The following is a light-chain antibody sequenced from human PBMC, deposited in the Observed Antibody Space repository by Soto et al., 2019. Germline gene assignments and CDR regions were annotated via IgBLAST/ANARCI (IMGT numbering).Light chain of an antibody. J-gene: IGKJ1*01. CDR2: GAS. V-gene: IGKV3-20*01. Sequence: EIVLTQSPGTLSLSPGERATLSCRASQSVSSSYLAWYQQKPGQAPRLLIYGASSRATGIPDRFSGSGSGTDFTLTISKLEADDFAVYYCQQYGSSPGTFGQGTKVEIK. CDR3: QQYGSSPGT. CDR1: QSVSSSY.